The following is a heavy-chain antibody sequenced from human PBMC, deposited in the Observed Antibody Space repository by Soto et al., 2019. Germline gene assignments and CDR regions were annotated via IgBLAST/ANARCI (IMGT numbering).Heavy chain of an antibody. CDR1: GDSVSSNSAA. Sequence: SQTLSLTCVISGDSVSSNSAAWNWIRQSPSRGLEWLGRTYYRSRWYIDYAVSVKSRININPDTSKNQFSLQLNSVTPEDTAVYYCARGFHIPYYYAMDVWGQGTTVTAYS. V-gene: IGHV6-1*01. J-gene: IGHJ6*02. CDR3: ARGFHIPYYYAMDV. CDR2: TYYRSRWYI. D-gene: IGHD2-2*02.